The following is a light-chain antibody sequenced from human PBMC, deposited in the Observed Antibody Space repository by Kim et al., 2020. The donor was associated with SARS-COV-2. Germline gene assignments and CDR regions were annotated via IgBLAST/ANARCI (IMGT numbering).Light chain of an antibody. J-gene: IGKJ1*01. CDR2: GAS. Sequence: EIVMTQSPATLSASLGERATIFCRASQSVSNNLAWYQQKPGLAPRLLIYGASTMSTGIPARFSGSGSGTEFTLTISSLQSEDFAIYCCQQYSNSWTFGQGTKVDIK. CDR1: QSVSNN. CDR3: QQYSNSWT. V-gene: IGKV3-15*01.